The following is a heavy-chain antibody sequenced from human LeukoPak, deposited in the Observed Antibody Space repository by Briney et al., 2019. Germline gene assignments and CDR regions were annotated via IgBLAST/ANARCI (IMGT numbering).Heavy chain of an antibody. J-gene: IGHJ5*02. D-gene: IGHD6-19*01. V-gene: IGHV1-2*02. CDR3: AKHAGYSSANSWFDP. Sequence: GASVKVSCTASGYTFTAYYMHWVRQAPGQGLEWMGWINPNSGGTNYAQKFQGRVTMTRDTSISTAYMELSRLRSDDTAVYYCAKHAGYSSANSWFDPWGQGTLVTVSS. CDR1: GYTFTAYY. CDR2: INPNSGGT.